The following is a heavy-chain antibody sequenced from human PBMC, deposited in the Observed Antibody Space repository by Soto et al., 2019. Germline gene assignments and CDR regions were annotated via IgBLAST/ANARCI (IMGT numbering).Heavy chain of an antibody. D-gene: IGHD2-15*01. CDR1: GGSFSGYF. CDR2: INHGGTT. CDR3: ARLSHPSGWFPDLYKKITTSSHFYMDV. Sequence: SETLSLTCAVYGGSFSGYFWSWIRQPPGKGLEWIGEINHGGTTKYNPSLKTRVTISVDTSKNQFSLRLSSVTAADTAVYYCARLSHPSGWFPDLYKKITTSSHFYMDVWGKGTTVTVSS. V-gene: IGHV4-34*01. J-gene: IGHJ6*03.